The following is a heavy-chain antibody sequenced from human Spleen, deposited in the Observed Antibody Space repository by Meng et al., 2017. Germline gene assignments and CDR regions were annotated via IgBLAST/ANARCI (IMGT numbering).Heavy chain of an antibody. V-gene: IGHV3-7*01. Sequence: GESLKISCAASGFTFSSSWMSWVRQAPGKGLEWVANIKQDGSEKYYVDSVKGRFTISRDNAKNSLYLQMNSLRAEDTAVYYCARAPTYCSGGSCYSLFFDYYYYYGMDVWGQGTTVTVSS. CDR3: ARAPTYCSGGSCYSLFFDYYYYYGMDV. J-gene: IGHJ6*02. CDR2: IKQDGSEK. CDR1: GFTFSSSW. D-gene: IGHD2-15*01.